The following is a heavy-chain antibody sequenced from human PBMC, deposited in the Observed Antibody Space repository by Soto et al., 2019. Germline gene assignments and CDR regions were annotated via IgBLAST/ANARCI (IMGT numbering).Heavy chain of an antibody. CDR3: ARDAAVPGETDRFDY. D-gene: IGHD6-19*01. Sequence: PSETLSLTCAVYGGSFSGYYWSWIRQPPGKGLEWIGEINHNGLTNYNSSLRSRVTMSVDTSKNQFSLKLTSVTAADTAIYYCARDAAVPGETDRFDYWGQGILVTVSS. CDR2: INHNGLT. J-gene: IGHJ4*02. V-gene: IGHV4-34*01. CDR1: GGSFSGYY.